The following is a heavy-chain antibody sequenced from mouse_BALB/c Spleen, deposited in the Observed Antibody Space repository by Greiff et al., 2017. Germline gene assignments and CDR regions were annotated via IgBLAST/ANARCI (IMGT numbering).Heavy chain of an antibody. Sequence: EVQLQQTGPELVKPGASVKISCKASGYSFTDYIMLWVKQSHGKSLEWIGNINPYYGSTSYNLKFKGKATLTVDKSSSTAYMQLNSLTSEDSAVYYCARWGVGNPFAYWGQGTLVTVSA. V-gene: IGHV1-39*01. CDR1: GYSFTDYI. J-gene: IGHJ3*01. D-gene: IGHD2-1*01. CDR3: ARWGVGNPFAY. CDR2: INPYYGST.